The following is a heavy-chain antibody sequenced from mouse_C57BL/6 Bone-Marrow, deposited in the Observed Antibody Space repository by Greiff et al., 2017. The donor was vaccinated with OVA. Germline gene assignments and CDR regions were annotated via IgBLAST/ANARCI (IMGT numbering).Heavy chain of an antibody. J-gene: IGHJ3*01. V-gene: IGHV5-6*01. CDR2: ISSGGSYT. CDR3: ARQFYYGSSYGFAY. D-gene: IGHD1-1*01. Sequence: EVQLQQSGGDLVKPGGSLKLSCAASGFTFSSYGMSWVRQTPDKRLEWVATISSGGSYTYYPDSVKGRFTISRDNAKNTLYLQISSLKSEDTAMDYCARQFYYGSSYGFAYWGQGTLVTVSA. CDR1: GFTFSSYG.